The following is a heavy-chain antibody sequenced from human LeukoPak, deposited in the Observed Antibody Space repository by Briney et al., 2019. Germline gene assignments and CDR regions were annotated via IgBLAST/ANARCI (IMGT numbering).Heavy chain of an antibody. J-gene: IGHJ4*02. Sequence: PSETLSLTCAVYGGSFSGYYWSWIRQPPGKGLEWIGEINHSGSTNYNPSLKSRVTISVDTSKNQFSLKLSSVTAADTAVYYCARIEGSGSYYSSKIDYWGQGTLSPSPQ. D-gene: IGHD3-10*01. CDR1: GGSFSGYY. CDR3: ARIEGSGSYYSSKIDY. V-gene: IGHV4-34*01. CDR2: INHSGST.